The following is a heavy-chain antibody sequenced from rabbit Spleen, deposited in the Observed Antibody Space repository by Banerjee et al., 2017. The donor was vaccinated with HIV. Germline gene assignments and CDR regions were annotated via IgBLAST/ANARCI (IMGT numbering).Heavy chain of an antibody. J-gene: IGHJ6*01. CDR3: ARADYYADGYYS. CDR1: GFSFSSSDY. CDR2: IKTGSTTTT. D-gene: IGHD6-1*01. Sequence: QSLEESGGDLVKPGASLTLTCTASGFSFSSSDYMCWVRQAPLEWIGCIKTGSTTTTRYASWAKGRFTISKTSSTTVTLQMTSLTAADTATYFCARADYYADGYYSWGPGTLVTVS. V-gene: IGHV1S40*01.